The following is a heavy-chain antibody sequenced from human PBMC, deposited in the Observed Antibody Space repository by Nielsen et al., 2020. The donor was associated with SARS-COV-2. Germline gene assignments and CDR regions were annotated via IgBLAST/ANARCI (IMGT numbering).Heavy chain of an antibody. CDR1: GGSITSHSW. V-gene: IGHV4-4*02. Sequence: GSLRLSCTVSGGSITSHSWWSWVRQPPGKGLEWIGHIFHGGSTTYSPSLMSRVTMSVDKSNNQFSLKLTSVTAADTAVYYCARLSGYCDTSDCFAGDSWGHGTLVTVPS. CDR2: IFHGGST. CDR3: ARLSGYCDTSDCFAGDS. J-gene: IGHJ5*01. D-gene: IGHD2-15*01.